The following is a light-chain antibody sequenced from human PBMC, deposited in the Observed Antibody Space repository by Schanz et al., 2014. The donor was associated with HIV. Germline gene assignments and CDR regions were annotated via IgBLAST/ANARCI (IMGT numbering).Light chain of an antibody. V-gene: IGLV1-40*01. Sequence: QSVLTQPPSVSGAPGQRVSISCTGNTSNIGAGYDVHWYLQLPGSAPKLLIYGNNNRPSGVPDRFSGSKSGTSASLAITGLQAEDEADYYCQSYDSSLSGVLFGGGTKLTVL. CDR3: QSYDSSLSGVL. CDR1: TSNIGAGYD. J-gene: IGLJ2*01. CDR2: GNN.